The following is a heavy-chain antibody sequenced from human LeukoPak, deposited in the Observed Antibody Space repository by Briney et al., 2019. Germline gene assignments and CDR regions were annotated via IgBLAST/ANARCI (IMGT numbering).Heavy chain of an antibody. CDR3: AKDREYYYDSSGYNAFDI. J-gene: IGHJ3*02. V-gene: IGHV3-53*01. Sequence: GGSLRLSCAVSGFTVRDNYLNWVRQTPGGGLECVSVLYSGGAAYYADSVKGRFTISRDTSKNTLYLQMNSLRAEDTAVYYCAKDREYYYDSSGYNAFDIWGQGTMVTVSS. CDR1: GFTVRDNY. CDR2: LYSGGAA. D-gene: IGHD3-22*01.